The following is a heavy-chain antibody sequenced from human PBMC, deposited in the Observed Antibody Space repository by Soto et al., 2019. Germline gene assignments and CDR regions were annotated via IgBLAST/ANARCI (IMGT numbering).Heavy chain of an antibody. V-gene: IGHV3-48*04. CDR1: GFTFSSYS. CDR3: ARGVGDLEYSSSSGEDFQH. Sequence: GGSLRLSCAASGFTFSSYSMNWVRQAPGKGLEWVSYISSSSSTIYYADSVKGRFTISRDNAKNSLYLQMNSLRAEDTAVYYCARGVGDLEYSSSSGEDFQHWGQGTLVTVSS. D-gene: IGHD6-6*01. J-gene: IGHJ1*01. CDR2: ISSSSSTI.